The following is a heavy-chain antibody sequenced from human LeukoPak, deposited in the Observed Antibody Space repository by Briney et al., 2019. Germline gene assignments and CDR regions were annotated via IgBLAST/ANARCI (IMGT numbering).Heavy chain of an antibody. CDR2: INPNSGGT. CDR3: ARSGPGDYYDTSGYYYYDY. Sequence: ASVKVSCKASGYTFTGYYMHWVRQAPGQGLEWMGRINPNSGGTNYAQKFQGRVTMTGDTSASTAYMELSRLRSDDTAVYYCARSGPGDYYDTSGYYYYDYWGQGTLVTVSS. CDR1: GYTFTGYY. D-gene: IGHD3-22*01. V-gene: IGHV1-2*06. J-gene: IGHJ4*02.